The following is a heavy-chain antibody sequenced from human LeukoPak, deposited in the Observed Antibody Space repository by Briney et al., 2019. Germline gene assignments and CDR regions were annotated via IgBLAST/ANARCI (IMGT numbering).Heavy chain of an antibody. V-gene: IGHV3-48*03. J-gene: IGHJ4*02. CDR2: ISSSGSTI. Sequence: GGSLRLSCAASGFTFSSYEMNWVRQAPGKGLEWVSYISSSGSTIYYADSVKGRFAISRDNSKNTLYLQMNSLRAEDTAVYYCAKDRHYSSNVFDYWGQGTLVTVSS. CDR3: AKDRHYSSNVFDY. D-gene: IGHD3-10*01. CDR1: GFTFSSYE.